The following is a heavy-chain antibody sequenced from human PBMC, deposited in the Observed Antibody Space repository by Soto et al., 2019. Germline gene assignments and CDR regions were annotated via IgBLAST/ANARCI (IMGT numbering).Heavy chain of an antibody. CDR3: ARPEGPERGFGP. CDR2: IYYSGST. CDR1: GGSISSSSYY. J-gene: IGHJ5*02. Sequence: QLQLQESGPGLVKPSATLSLTCTVSGGSISSSSYYWGWIRQPPGKGLEWIGSIYYSGSTYYNTSLKSRVTISVDTSKNQFSLKLSSVTAADTAVYCCARPEGPERGFGPWGQGTLVTVSS. V-gene: IGHV4-39*01.